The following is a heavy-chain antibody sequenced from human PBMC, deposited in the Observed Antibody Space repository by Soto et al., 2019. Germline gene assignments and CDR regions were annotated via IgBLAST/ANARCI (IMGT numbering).Heavy chain of an antibody. J-gene: IGHJ6*02. V-gene: IGHV4-59*12. D-gene: IGHD1-26*01. CDR3: ARGEELRYYYYGMDV. Sequence: SETLSLTCTVSGGSISSYYWSWIRQPPGKGLEWIGYIYYSGSTNYNPSLKSRVTISVDTSKNQFSLKLSSVTAADTAVYYCARGEELRYYYYGMDVWGQGTTITVSS. CDR2: IYYSGST. CDR1: GGSISSYY.